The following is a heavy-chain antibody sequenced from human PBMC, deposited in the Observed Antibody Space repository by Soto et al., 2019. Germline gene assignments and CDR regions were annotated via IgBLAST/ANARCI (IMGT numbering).Heavy chain of an antibody. CDR3: ARHAGFETSGSYPLYYYYYMDV. J-gene: IGHJ6*03. D-gene: IGHD3-10*01. V-gene: IGHV4-39*01. CDR2: IYYSGST. Sequence: SETLSLTCTVSGGSISSSSYYWGWIRQPPGKGLEWIGSIYYSGSTYYNPSLKSRVTISVDTSKNQFSLKLSSVTAADTAVYYCARHAGFETSGSYPLYYYYYMDVWGKGTTVTVSS. CDR1: GGSISSSSYY.